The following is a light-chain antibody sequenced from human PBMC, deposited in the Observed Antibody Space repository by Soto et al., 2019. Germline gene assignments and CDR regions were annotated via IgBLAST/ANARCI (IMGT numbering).Light chain of an antibody. CDR2: GAS. CDR3: QQYGSSPTIT. V-gene: IGKV3-20*01. Sequence: EIVLTQSPGTLSLSPGERATLSCRASQSVSSIYLAWYQQKPGQAPRLLIYGASSRATGIPDRFSGSGSGTDFTLTISRLEPQGRAVYYSQQYGSSPTITFGQGTRLEIK. J-gene: IGKJ5*01. CDR1: QSVSSIY.